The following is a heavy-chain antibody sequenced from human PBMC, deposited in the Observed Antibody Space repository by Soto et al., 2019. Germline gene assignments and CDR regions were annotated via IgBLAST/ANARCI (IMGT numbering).Heavy chain of an antibody. CDR1: GGSVSSGSYY. CDR2: IYYSGST. Sequence: QVQLQESGPGLVKPSETLSLTCTVSGGSVSSGSYYWSWIRQPPGKGLEWIGYIYYSGSTNYNPSLKSRLNISVHTSTNQFSLKLSSGTAADTAVYYCARATTVRGVIVYFDSWGQGTLVTVSS. D-gene: IGHD3-10*01. CDR3: ARATTVRGVIVYFDS. J-gene: IGHJ4*02. V-gene: IGHV4-61*01.